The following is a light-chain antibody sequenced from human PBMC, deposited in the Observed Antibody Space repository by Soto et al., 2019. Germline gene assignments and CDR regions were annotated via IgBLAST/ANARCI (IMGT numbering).Light chain of an antibody. V-gene: IGLV2-14*01. CDR3: ASFGGSGTYV. Sequence: QSALTQPASVSGSPGKSITISGTGTSGDVGGYDFVSWYQQHPGKAPKLIISEVSDRPSGVSNRFSGSKSGNTASLTISGLQSEDEADYYCASFGGSGTYVFGTGTKVTVL. J-gene: IGLJ1*01. CDR1: SGDVGGYDF. CDR2: EVS.